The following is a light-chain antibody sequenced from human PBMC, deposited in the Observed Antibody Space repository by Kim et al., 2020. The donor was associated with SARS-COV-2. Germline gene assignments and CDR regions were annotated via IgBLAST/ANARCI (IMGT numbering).Light chain of an antibody. V-gene: IGKV1-27*01. CDR3: QKYNSDPQT. CDR2: GAS. CDR1: QGISNY. J-gene: IGKJ1*01. Sequence: DIQMTQSPSSLSASVGDRVTITCRASQGISNYLAWYQQKPGEIPKVLIYGASTVQSGVPSRFSGSGSGTDFTLTITSLQPEDVATYYCQKYNSDPQTFGQGTKVEIK.